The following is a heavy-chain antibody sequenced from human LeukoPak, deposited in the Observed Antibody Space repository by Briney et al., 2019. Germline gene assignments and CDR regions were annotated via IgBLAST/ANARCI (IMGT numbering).Heavy chain of an antibody. CDR3: AKSVASDAY. J-gene: IGHJ4*02. CDR1: GFSFSGYG. V-gene: IGHV3-30*18. CDR2: ISYDGNNE. Sequence: GKSLRLSCVVSGFSFSGYGMHWVRQAPGKGLEWVAVISYDGNNEYYADSVKGRFTISRDNSKNMLYLQMNSLRPEDTAVYYCAKSVASDAYWGQGTLVTVSS. D-gene: IGHD5-12*01.